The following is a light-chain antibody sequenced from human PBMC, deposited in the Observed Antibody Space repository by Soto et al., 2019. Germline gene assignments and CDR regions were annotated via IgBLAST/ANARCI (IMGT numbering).Light chain of an antibody. CDR2: DVS. V-gene: IGLV2-11*01. J-gene: IGLJ1*01. CDR1: SSDVGGYNY. CDR3: CSYAGSPYV. Sequence: QSALTQPHSVSGSPGQSVTISCTGTSSDVGGYNYVSWYQQHPGKAPKVMIYDVSKRPSGVPDRFSGSKPGNTASLTISGLQAEDEADYYCCSYAGSPYVFGTGTKVTVL.